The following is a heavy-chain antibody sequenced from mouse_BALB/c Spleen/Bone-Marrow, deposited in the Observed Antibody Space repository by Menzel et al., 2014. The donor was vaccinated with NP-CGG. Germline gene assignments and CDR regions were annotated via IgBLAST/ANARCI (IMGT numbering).Heavy chain of an antibody. V-gene: IGHV5-6-2*01. J-gene: IGHJ4*01. CDR2: IYTNDGST. Sequence: EVMLVESGGGLVKVGESLKLSCAASGFTFSTYYMSWVRQTPEKRLELVAAIYTNDGSTYYPDTVKGRFAISRDNAKNTLYLQMSSLKSEDTVLYYCARRAFYALDYWGQGTSVTVSS. CDR3: ARRAFYALDY. CDR1: GFTFSTYY.